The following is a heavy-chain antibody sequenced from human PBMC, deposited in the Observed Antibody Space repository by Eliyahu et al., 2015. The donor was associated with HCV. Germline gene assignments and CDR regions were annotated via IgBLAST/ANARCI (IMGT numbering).Heavy chain of an antibody. Sequence: QVQLQESGPGLVKPSETLSLTCTVSGGSISSYYWSWIRQPPGKGLELVGYGYYSGSTNYNPSPKSRVTISVDTSKNQFSLKLSSVTAADTAVYYCARGGEEVDYWGQGTLVTVSS. CDR3: ARGGEEVDY. V-gene: IGHV4-59*01. CDR1: GGSISSYY. CDR2: GYYSGST. D-gene: IGHD3-10*01. J-gene: IGHJ4*02.